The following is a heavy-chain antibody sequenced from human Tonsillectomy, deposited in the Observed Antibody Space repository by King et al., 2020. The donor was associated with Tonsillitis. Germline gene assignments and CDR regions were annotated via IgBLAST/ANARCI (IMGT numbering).Heavy chain of an antibody. CDR2: INPNSGVT. V-gene: IGHV1-2*02. CDR1: GYTFTDYY. Sequence: VQLVESGAEVKKPGASVKVSCKASGYTFTDYYMHWVRQAPGQGLEWMGWINPNSGVTNYAQNFQGRVTMTRDTSISTASMEMSRLRSDDTAVYYCARDSVQISTIGHFDLWGRGTLVTVSS. J-gene: IGHJ2*01. D-gene: IGHD5-24*01. CDR3: ARDSVQISTIGHFDL.